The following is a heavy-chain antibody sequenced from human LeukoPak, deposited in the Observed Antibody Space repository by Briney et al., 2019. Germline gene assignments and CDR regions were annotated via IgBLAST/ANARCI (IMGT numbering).Heavy chain of an antibody. CDR3: APFYSSGWYGDGY. D-gene: IGHD6-19*01. J-gene: IGHJ4*02. Sequence: GGSLRLSCAASGFTFSSYGMQWVRQAPGKGLVWVSLINSDGSSTTYADSVKGRFTISRDNAKNTLYLQMNSLRAEDTAVYYCAPFYSSGWYGDGYWGQETLVTVSS. V-gene: IGHV3-74*01. CDR1: GFTFSSYG. CDR2: INSDGSST.